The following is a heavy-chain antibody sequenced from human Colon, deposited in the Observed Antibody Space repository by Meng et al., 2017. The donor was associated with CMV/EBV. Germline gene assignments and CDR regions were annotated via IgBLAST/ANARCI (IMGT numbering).Heavy chain of an antibody. CDR1: GFTFSSYG. Sequence: GESLKISCAASGFTFSSYGMHWVRQAPDKGLEWVAFTRYDESSKYYVDSVKGRFTISRDNSKNTLYLQMNSLRPDDTAVYYCAKDYKTGWTNWFDPWGQGTLVTVSS. V-gene: IGHV3-30*02. J-gene: IGHJ5*02. CDR2: TRYDESSK. D-gene: IGHD6-19*01. CDR3: AKDYKTGWTNWFDP.